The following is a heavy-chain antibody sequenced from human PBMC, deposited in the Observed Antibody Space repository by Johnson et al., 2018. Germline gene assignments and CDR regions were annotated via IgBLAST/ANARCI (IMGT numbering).Heavy chain of an antibody. CDR1: GLTFDDYA. CDR3: VRARAAVAGTPFQH. D-gene: IGHD6-19*01. J-gene: IGHJ1*01. CDR2: ISWNRGSI. V-gene: IGHV3-9*01. Sequence: VQLVQSGGGVVQPGRSLRLSCEASGLTFDDYAMHWVRHAPGKGLEWVSGISWNRGSIGYADSVKGRFTISRDNAKNALYLQMNSLGAEDTALYYCVRARAAVAGTPFQHWGQGTLVTVSS.